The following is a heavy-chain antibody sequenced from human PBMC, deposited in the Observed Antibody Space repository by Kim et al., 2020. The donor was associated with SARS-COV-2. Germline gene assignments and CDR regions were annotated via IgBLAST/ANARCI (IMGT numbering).Heavy chain of an antibody. CDR2: SSSSTL. CDR3: ARVPGV. V-gene: IGHV3-48*02. J-gene: IGHJ4*02. D-gene: IGHD1-1*01. Sequence: SSSSTLSYADSVKGLFTISSDNAKNSLYLQMNSLRDEDTAVYYCARVPGVWGQGTLVTVSS.